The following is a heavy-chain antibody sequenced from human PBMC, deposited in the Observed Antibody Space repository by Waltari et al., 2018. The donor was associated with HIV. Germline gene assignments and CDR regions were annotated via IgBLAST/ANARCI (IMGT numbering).Heavy chain of an antibody. Sequence: QMLLVQSGAEVKKTGSSVQVSCKASGYTFTYRYLHWVQQAPGQALEWMRWITPFNGNTNDAQKFQDRVTITRDRSMSTAYMELSSLRSEDTAMYYCATCGGDCPEGWFDPWGQGTLVTVSS. J-gene: IGHJ5*02. CDR1: GYTFTYRY. CDR3: ATCGGDCPEGWFDP. D-gene: IGHD2-21*02. CDR2: ITPFNGNT. V-gene: IGHV1-45*02.